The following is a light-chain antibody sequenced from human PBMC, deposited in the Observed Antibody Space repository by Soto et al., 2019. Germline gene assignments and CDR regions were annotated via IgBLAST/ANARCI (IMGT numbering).Light chain of an antibody. CDR2: GAS. J-gene: IGKJ1*01. V-gene: IGKV3-20*01. CDR3: QQYGSSPPT. Sequence: EILLTQSPGTLSLSPGERATLSCRASQSVSSSYLAWYQQKPGQAPRLLIYGASSRATGIPDRFSGSGSGTDFTLTISRPEPEDFAVYYCQQYGSSPPTFGQGTKVDIK. CDR1: QSVSSSY.